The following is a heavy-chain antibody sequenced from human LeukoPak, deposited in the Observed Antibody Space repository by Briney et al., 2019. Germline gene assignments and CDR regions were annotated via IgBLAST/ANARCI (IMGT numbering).Heavy chain of an antibody. CDR3: ARDLWVPTIGAGLYI. CDR1: ESTFSDYA. Sequence: GGSLRLSCAASESTFSDYAMTWVRQAPGKGLEWVSTITSSGDRTFYADAVKGRFTISRDNSKNILNLQMNSLRVEDTAVYYCARDLWVPTIGAGLYISVPGTIFAVSS. J-gene: IGHJ3*02. D-gene: IGHD5-12*01. V-gene: IGHV3-23*01. CDR2: ITSSGDRT.